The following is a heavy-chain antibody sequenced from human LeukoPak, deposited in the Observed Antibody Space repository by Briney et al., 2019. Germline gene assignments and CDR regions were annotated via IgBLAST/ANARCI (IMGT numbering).Heavy chain of an antibody. CDR1: GFTFSNCW. V-gene: IGHV3-7*05. CDR2: IKQDGSEK. D-gene: IGHD5-24*01. Sequence: GGSLRLSCAASGFTFSNCWMIWVRQAPGKGLEWVGNIKQDGSEKRYADSVRGRFSISRDNAQTSLYLQMNSLRAEDTAVYYCARASDPWLQLTWGQGTLVTVSS. J-gene: IGHJ5*02. CDR3: ARASDPWLQLT.